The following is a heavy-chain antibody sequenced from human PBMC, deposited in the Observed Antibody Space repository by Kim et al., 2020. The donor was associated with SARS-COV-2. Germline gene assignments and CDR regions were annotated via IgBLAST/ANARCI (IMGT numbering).Heavy chain of an antibody. CDR3: ARGSPRITMVRGVMGV. Sequence: ASVKVSCKASGYTFTSYDINWVRQATGQGLEWMGWMNPNSGNTGYAQKFQGRVTMTRNTSISTAYMELSSLRSEDTAVYYCARGSPRITMVRGVMGVWGQGTTVTVSS. V-gene: IGHV1-8*01. CDR1: GYTFTSYD. D-gene: IGHD3-10*01. J-gene: IGHJ6*02. CDR2: MNPNSGNT.